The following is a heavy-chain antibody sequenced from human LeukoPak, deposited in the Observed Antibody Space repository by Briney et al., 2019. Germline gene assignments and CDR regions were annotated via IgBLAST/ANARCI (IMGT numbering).Heavy chain of an antibody. D-gene: IGHD3-9*01. CDR2: ISSSGSTI. CDR1: GFTFSSYE. Sequence: GGSLRLSCAASGFTFSSYEMNWVRQAPGKGLEWVSYISSSGSTIYYAASVKGRFTISRDNAKNSLYLQMNSLRAEDTAVYYCARVHYDILTGYYGWFDPWGQGTLVTVSS. V-gene: IGHV3-48*03. J-gene: IGHJ5*02. CDR3: ARVHYDILTGYYGWFDP.